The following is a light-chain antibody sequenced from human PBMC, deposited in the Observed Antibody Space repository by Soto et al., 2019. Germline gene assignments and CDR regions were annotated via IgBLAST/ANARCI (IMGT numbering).Light chain of an antibody. CDR1: SSDVGGYNY. CDR3: GSYAGSYNFVV. V-gene: IGLV2-8*01. CDR2: EVS. Sequence: QSALTQPPSASGSPGQSVTISCTGTSSDVGGYNYVSWYQHHPGKAPRLMIYEVSKRPSGVPDRFSGSKSGNTASLTVSGLQAEDEADYYCGSYAGSYNFVVFGGGTKLTVL. J-gene: IGLJ2*01.